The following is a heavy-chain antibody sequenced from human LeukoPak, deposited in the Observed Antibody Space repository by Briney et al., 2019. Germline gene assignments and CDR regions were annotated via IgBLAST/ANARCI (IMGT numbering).Heavy chain of an antibody. CDR2: ISGSAGTT. CDR3: AKNYYGSGSSSLDY. Sequence: GGSLRLSCAASGFTFSSYAMGWVRQAPGKGLEWVSAISGSAGTTYYADSVKGRFPISRDNSKNTLFLQMNSLRAEDTAAYYCAKNYYGSGSSSLDYWGQGTLVTVSS. CDR1: GFTFSSYA. V-gene: IGHV3-23*01. D-gene: IGHD3-10*01. J-gene: IGHJ4*02.